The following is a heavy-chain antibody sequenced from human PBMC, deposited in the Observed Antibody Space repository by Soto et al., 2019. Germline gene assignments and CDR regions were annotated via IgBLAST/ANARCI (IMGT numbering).Heavy chain of an antibody. CDR1: GGTFSSYA. CDR3: ASNSPSPSGYFDWPNDAFDI. D-gene: IGHD3-9*01. V-gene: IGHV1-69*01. Sequence: QVQLVQSGAEVKKPGSSVKVSCKASGGTFSSYAISWVRQAPGQGLEWMGGIIPIFGTANYAQKFQGRVTITADESTSTAYMELSSLRSEDTAVYYCASNSPSPSGYFDWPNDAFDIWGQGTMVTVSS. CDR2: IIPIFGTA. J-gene: IGHJ3*02.